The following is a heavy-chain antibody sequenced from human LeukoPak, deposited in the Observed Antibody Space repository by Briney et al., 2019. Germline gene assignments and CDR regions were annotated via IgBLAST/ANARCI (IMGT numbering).Heavy chain of an antibody. CDR1: GYTFTSYD. D-gene: IGHD3-3*01. Sequence: GASVKVSCKASGYTFTSYDINWVRQATGQGLEWMGWMNPNSGNTGYAQKFQGRVTMTRNTSISTAYMELSSLRSEDTAVYYCARGSKPWVTIFGVVTPPPWFDPWGQGTLVTVSS. J-gene: IGHJ5*02. V-gene: IGHV1-8*01. CDR3: ARGSKPWVTIFGVVTPPPWFDP. CDR2: MNPNSGNT.